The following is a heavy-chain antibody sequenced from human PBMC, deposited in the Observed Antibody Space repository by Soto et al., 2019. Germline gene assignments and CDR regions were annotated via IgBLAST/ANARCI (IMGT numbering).Heavy chain of an antibody. D-gene: IGHD3-16*01. V-gene: IGHV3-33*01. Sequence: VQLVESGGGVVQPGTSLRLSCVASGSTFSNYGMHWVRQAPGTGPQWVAVIWYDGSNKSYGESVKGRFTISSDNSMNTLYLDINSLSAEDTAVYYGARDGGSHGPSYFDSWGQGSLVIVSS. CDR2: IWYDGSNK. CDR1: GSTFSNYG. J-gene: IGHJ4*02. CDR3: ARDGGSHGPSYFDS.